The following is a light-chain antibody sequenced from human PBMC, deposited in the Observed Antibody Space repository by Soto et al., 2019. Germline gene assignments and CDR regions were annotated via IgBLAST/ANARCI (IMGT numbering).Light chain of an antibody. CDR1: NTDVGQDKS. CDR2: EVT. CDR3: GSYTDTDTLV. V-gene: IGLV2-14*01. J-gene: IGLJ1*01. Sequence: QSALTQPASVSGSRGQSIIISCVGRNTDVGQDKSVSWYQQGPGKAPQLLIFEVTNRPSGVSNRFSGSRSGNTASLTISGLRPDDEGDYFCGSYTDTDTLVFGTGTKLTVL.